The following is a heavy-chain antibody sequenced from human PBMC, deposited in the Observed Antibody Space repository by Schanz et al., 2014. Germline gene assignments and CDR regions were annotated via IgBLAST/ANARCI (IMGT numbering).Heavy chain of an antibody. D-gene: IGHD5-12*01. J-gene: IGHJ4*02. CDR1: GFTFSSYA. CDR3: ARDRPSGYALDF. CDR2: ISYDGSNK. V-gene: IGHV3-30*04. Sequence: VQLVESGGGLVQPGGSLRLSCAASGFTFSSYAMSWVRQAPGKGLEWVALISYDGSNKHYADSVKGRFTISRDNSKKTLYVQMNSLRAEDTAVYYCARDRPSGYALDFWGQGTLVTVSS.